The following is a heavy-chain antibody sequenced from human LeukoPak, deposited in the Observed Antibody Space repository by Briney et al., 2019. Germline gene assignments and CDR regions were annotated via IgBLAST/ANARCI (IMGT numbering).Heavy chain of an antibody. Sequence: ASATVSCKASGYTFTGYYMHWVRQAPGQGLEWMGWINPNSGGTNYAQKFQGRVTMTRDTSISTAYMELSRLRSDDTAVYYCARDRRYCSSTSCYRWFDPWGQGTLVTVSS. CDR1: GYTFTGYY. D-gene: IGHD2-2*02. CDR3: ARDRRYCSSTSCYRWFDP. J-gene: IGHJ5*02. CDR2: INPNSGGT. V-gene: IGHV1-2*02.